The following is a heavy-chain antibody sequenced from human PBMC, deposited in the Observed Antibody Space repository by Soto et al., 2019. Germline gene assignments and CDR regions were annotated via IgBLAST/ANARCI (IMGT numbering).Heavy chain of an antibody. D-gene: IGHD5-12*01. J-gene: IGHJ6*03. CDR1: GGSISSSSYY. V-gene: IGHV4-39*01. CDR2: IYYSGST. Sequence: SETLSLTCTVSGGSISSSSYYWGWIRQPPGKGLEWIGSIYYSGSTYYNPSLKSRVTISVDTSKNQFSLKLNSVTTADTAVYYCARRGIVATIRVMDVWGKGTTVTVSS. CDR3: ARRGIVATIRVMDV.